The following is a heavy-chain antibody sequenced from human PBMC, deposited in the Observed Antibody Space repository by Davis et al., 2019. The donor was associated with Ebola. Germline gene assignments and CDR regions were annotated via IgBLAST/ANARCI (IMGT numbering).Heavy chain of an antibody. V-gene: IGHV3-43*02. D-gene: IGHD5-18*01. J-gene: IGHJ4*01. Sequence: PGGSLRLSCAASGFTFDNYAIHWVRQAPGKGLEWVAVISGDGFNTFYADSVKGRFTISRDNSQNSLSLQMHSLRSEDTALYYCAKAASQGGRGYSYGLVDYWGQGTLVTVSS. CDR3: AKAASQGGRGYSYGLVDY. CDR1: GFTFDNYA. CDR2: ISGDGFNT.